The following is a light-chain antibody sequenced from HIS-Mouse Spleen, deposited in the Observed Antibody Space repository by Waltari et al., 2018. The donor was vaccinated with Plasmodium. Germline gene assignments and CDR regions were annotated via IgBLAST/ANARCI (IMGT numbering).Light chain of an antibody. CDR2: KDS. J-gene: IGLJ3*02. V-gene: IGLV3-25*03. CDR3: QSADSSGTPNWV. Sequence: SYELTQPPSVSVSPGQTARITCSGDALPKQYAYWYQQKPGKAPVLVIYKDSERPSGIPGRFPGSSSGTSVTVTISGVQAEDEADYYCQSADSSGTPNWVFGGGTKLTVL. CDR1: ALPKQY.